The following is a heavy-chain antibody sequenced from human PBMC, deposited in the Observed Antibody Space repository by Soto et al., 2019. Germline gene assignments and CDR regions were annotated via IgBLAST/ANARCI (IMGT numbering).Heavy chain of an antibody. V-gene: IGHV3-23*01. D-gene: IGHD3-22*01. Sequence: GSLRLSCAASGFTFSSYAMSWVRQAPGKGLEWVSAISGSGGSTYYADSVKGRFTISRDNSKNTLYLQMNSLRAEDTAVYYCAKEGATYYYDSSGSLNYFDYWGQGTLVTVSS. CDR2: ISGSGGST. CDR1: GFTFSSYA. CDR3: AKEGATYYYDSSGSLNYFDY. J-gene: IGHJ4*02.